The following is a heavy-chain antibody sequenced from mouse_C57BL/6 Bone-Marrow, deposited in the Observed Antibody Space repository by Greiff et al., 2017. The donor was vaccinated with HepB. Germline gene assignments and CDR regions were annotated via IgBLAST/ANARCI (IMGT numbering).Heavy chain of an antibody. CDR2: INPGSGGT. D-gene: IGHD2-5*01. CDR3: ARRNYSNPWYFDG. J-gene: IGHJ1*03. V-gene: IGHV1-54*01. CDR1: GYAFTNYL. Sequence: QVQLQQSGAELVRPGTSVKVSCKASGYAFTNYLIEWVKQRPGQGLEWIGVINPGSGGTNYNEKFKGKATLTADKSSSTAYLQLSSLTSEDSAVYFCARRNYSNPWYFDGWGTGTTVTVSS.